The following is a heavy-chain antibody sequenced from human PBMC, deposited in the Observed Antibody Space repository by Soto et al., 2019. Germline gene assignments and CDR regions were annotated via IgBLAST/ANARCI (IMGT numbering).Heavy chain of an antibody. V-gene: IGHV4-39*02. CDR2: IYYSGST. CDR1: GGSISSSSYY. J-gene: IGHJ4*02. Sequence: QLQLQESGPGLVKPSETLSLTCTVSGGSISSSSYYWGWIRQPPGKGLEWIGSIYYSGSTYYNPSLKSRVPIHVDTSKHHSSLKLISVTAADTAVYYCARLSSSTWSGDCWGQGTLVTVSS. CDR3: ARLSSSTWSGDC. D-gene: IGHD6-13*01.